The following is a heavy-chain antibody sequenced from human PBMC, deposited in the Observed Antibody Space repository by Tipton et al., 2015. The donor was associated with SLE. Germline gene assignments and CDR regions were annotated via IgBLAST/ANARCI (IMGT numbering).Heavy chain of an antibody. J-gene: IGHJ5*02. CDR2: IYYSGST. V-gene: IGHV4-31*02. CDR1: GGSISSGGYY. Sequence: LRLSCTVSGGSISSGGYYWSWIRQHPGKGLEWIGYIYYSGSTYYNPSLKSRVTISVDTSKNQFSLKLSSVTAADTAVYYCASGDYYDSPGWFDPWGQGPLVTVSS. D-gene: IGHD3-22*01. CDR3: ASGDYYDSPGWFDP.